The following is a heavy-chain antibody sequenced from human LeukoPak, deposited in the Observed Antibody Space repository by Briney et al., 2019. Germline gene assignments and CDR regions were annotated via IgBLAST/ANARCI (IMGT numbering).Heavy chain of an antibody. V-gene: IGHV3-30*18. CDR2: ISYDGSNK. D-gene: IGHD6-13*01. CDR3: AKALEAAVDY. CDR1: GFTFSSYG. Sequence: GRSLRLSCAASGFTFSSYGMHWVRQAPGKGLEWVAVISYDGSNKYYADSVKGRFTIPRDNSKNTLYLQMNSLRAEDTAVYYCAKALEAAVDYWGQGTLVTVSS. J-gene: IGHJ4*02.